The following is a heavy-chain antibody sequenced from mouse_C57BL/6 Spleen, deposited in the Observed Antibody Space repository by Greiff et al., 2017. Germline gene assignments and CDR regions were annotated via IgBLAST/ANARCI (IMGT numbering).Heavy chain of an antibody. CDR3: ARTGLPHYYAMDY. CDR2: IHPNSGST. J-gene: IGHJ4*01. D-gene: IGHD2-4*01. Sequence: QVQLKQSGAELVKPGASVKLSCKASGYTFTSYWMHWVKQRPGQGLEWIGMIHPNSGSTNYNEKFKSKATLTVDKSSSTAYMQLSSLTSEDSAVYYCARTGLPHYYAMDYWGQGTSVTVSS. V-gene: IGHV1-64*01. CDR1: GYTFTSYW.